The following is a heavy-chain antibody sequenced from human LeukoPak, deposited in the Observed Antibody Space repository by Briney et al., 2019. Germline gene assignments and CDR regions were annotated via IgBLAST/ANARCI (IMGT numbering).Heavy chain of an antibody. V-gene: IGHV3-23*01. CDR1: GFTFSSYG. D-gene: IGHD3-22*01. CDR3: AKNSMIVVVSESLDY. CDR2: ISGTGGST. J-gene: IGHJ4*02. Sequence: GGSVRLSCAASGFTFSSYGMSWVRQAPGKGLEWVSSISGTGGSTYYADSVKGRFTISRDNSKNTLYLQMNSLRAEDTAVYYCAKNSMIVVVSESLDYWGQGTLVTVSS.